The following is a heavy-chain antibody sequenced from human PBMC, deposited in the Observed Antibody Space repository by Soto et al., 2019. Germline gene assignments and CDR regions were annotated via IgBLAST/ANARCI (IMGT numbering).Heavy chain of an antibody. CDR1: GFTFSNYA. D-gene: IGHD4-17*01. CDR3: ANSWTTLTTGFDF. J-gene: IGHJ4*02. V-gene: IGHV3-30*18. CDR2: ISSDGSEK. Sequence: LRLSCVASGFTFSNYAMHWVRQAPGKGLGWVAVISSDGSEKYYLDPVRDRFTISRDNSKNTLYLQMNNLRPEDTAMYYCANSWTTLTTGFDFWGQGALVTVSS.